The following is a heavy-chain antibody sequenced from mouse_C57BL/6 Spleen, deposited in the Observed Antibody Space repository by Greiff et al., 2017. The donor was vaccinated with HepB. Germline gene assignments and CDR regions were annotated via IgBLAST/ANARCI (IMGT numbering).Heavy chain of an antibody. Sequence: EVQLQQSGPELVKPGASVKISCKASGYTFTDYYMNWVKQSHGKSLEWIGDINPNNGGTSYNQKFKGKATLTVDKSSSTAYMELRSLTSEDSAVYYCARSQLRAYWGQGTLVTVSA. CDR3: ARSQLRAY. CDR1: GYTFTDYY. CDR2: INPNNGGT. D-gene: IGHD1-1*01. J-gene: IGHJ3*01. V-gene: IGHV1-26*01.